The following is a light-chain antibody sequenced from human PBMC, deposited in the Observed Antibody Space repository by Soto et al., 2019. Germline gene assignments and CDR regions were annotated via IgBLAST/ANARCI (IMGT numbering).Light chain of an antibody. J-gene: IGLJ1*01. CDR3: ATWDSGLSVYV. CDR2: DNN. CDR1: SSNIGINS. Sequence: QSVLTQPPSVSAAPGQTVTISCSGTSSNIGINSVSWYQHLPGTAPKLLIYDNNKRPSGIPDRFSGSKSGTSATLGITGLQTGDEADYYCATWDSGLSVYVFGPGTKLTVL. V-gene: IGLV1-51*01.